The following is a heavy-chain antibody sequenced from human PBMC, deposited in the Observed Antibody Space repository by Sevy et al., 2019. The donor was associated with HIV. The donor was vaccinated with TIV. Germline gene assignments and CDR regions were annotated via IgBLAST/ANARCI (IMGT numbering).Heavy chain of an antibody. CDR1: GFTFSSYG. Sequence: GGSLRLSCAASGFTFSSYGMHWVRQAPGKGLEWVAFIRYDGSNKYYADSVKGRFTISRDNSKNTLYLQMNSLRAEDTAVYYCAKDVGAVGYYYYGMDVGGQGTTVTVSS. J-gene: IGHJ6*02. CDR2: IRYDGSNK. CDR3: AKDVGAVGYYYYGMDV. V-gene: IGHV3-30*02. D-gene: IGHD1-26*01.